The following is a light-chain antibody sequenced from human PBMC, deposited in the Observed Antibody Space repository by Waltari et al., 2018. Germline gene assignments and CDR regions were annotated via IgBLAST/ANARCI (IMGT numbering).Light chain of an antibody. Sequence: VMTQSPLSLPVTLGQPASISCRSSQSLVHSDGNTYLNWFQQRPGQSPRRLNYKVANRDSGVPERFSGSGSGTDFTLKISRVEAEDVGVYYCMQGTHWPPWTFGQGTKVEIK. CDR3: MQGTHWPPWT. CDR2: KVA. V-gene: IGKV2-30*02. CDR1: QSLVHSDGNTY. J-gene: IGKJ1*01.